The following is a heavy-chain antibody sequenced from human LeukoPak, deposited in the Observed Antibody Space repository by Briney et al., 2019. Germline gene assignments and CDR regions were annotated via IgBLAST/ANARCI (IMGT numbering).Heavy chain of an antibody. CDR2: ITTYNGDT. Sequence: ASVKVSCKASGYTFTSYGISWVRQAPGQGLEWMGWITTYNGDTNYAQKLQGRVTMTTDTSTNTAYVELRSLRSDDPAVYYCARRSGSWDYFDYWGQGTLVTVSS. J-gene: IGHJ4*02. D-gene: IGHD6-25*01. CDR3: ARRSGSWDYFDY. CDR1: GYTFTSYG. V-gene: IGHV1-18*01.